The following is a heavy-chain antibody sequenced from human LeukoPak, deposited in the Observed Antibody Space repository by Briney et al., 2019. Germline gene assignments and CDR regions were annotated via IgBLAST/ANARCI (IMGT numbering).Heavy chain of an antibody. Sequence: GGSLRLSCAASGFTFRNYWMHWVRPVPGKGLVWVSHLNGDGSSITYADSVKGRFTISRDNAKSTLYLQMNSLRAEDTAVYYCARDRGYSPDVWGQGTMVTVSS. CDR1: GFTFRNYW. V-gene: IGHV3-74*01. CDR2: LNGDGSSI. D-gene: IGHD5-18*01. CDR3: ARDRGYSPDV. J-gene: IGHJ3*01.